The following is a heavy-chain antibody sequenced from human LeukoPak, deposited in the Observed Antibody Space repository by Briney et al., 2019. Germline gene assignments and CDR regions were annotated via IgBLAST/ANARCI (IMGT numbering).Heavy chain of an antibody. CDR1: GFAFSTYA. Sequence: GRSLRLSCAATGFAFSTYAMHWVRQSPGKGLEWVAVISYDGSDGYYADSVKGRFTISRDNSKNTLYLQMNSLRTEDTAVYYCARDQWDITALFYHYMDVWGKGTTVTVSS. CDR3: ARDQWDITALFYHYMDV. V-gene: IGHV3-30*01. D-gene: IGHD6-25*01. J-gene: IGHJ6*03. CDR2: ISYDGSDG.